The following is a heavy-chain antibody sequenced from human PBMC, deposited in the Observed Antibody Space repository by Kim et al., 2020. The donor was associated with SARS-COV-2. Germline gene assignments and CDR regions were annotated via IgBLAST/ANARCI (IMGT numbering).Heavy chain of an antibody. CDR3: ARSFGWFAFDF. CDR1: GGSLSDYY. V-gene: IGHV4-34*01. CDR2: IHSSGIT. D-gene: IGHD3-10*01. Sequence: GGSLSDYYWDWVRQPPGGGLEWIGEIHSSGITKYNPSLKSRVTVTLDTSKNQFSLKLNSVTAADTAVYYCARSFGWFAFDFWGQGNLVTVSS. J-gene: IGHJ4*02.